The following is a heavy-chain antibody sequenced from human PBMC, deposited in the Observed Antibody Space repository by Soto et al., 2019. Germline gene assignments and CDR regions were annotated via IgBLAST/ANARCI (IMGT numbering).Heavy chain of an antibody. CDR3: TRDRNYFDSSGNFYDAFDI. D-gene: IGHD3-22*01. CDR2: IREDGSLK. Sequence: VQLVESGGGLVQPGGSLRLSCAASGFILSNYWMIWVRQAPGKGLEWVANIREDGSLKYYLDSVSGRFTISRDNTKNSLYLQMDSLRVEDTAVYYCTRDRNYFDSSGNFYDAFDIWGQGTMVTVSS. J-gene: IGHJ3*02. CDR1: GFILSNYW. V-gene: IGHV3-7*05.